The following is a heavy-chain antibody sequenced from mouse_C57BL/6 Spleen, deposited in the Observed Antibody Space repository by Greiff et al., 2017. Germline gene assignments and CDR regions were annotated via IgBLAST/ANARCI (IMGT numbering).Heavy chain of an antibody. Sequence: QVQLQQPGAELVKPGASVKLSCKASGYTFTSYWMHWVKQRPGQGLEWIGMIHPNSGSTNYNEKFKSKATLTVDKSSSTAYMQLSSLTSEDSAVYYCAREGFRYGSSPYFDVWGTGTTVTVS. D-gene: IGHD1-1*01. CDR3: AREGFRYGSSPYFDV. CDR2: IHPNSGST. V-gene: IGHV1-64*01. J-gene: IGHJ1*03. CDR1: GYTFTSYW.